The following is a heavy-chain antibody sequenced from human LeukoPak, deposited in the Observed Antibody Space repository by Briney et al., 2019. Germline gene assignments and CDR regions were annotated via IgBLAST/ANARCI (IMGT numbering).Heavy chain of an antibody. CDR2: INTSGGST. CDR1: GYTFTSYY. CDR3: AIDFPSSSWNSFDI. J-gene: IGHJ3*02. Sequence: GASVKVSCKASGYTFTSYYMHWVRQAPGQGLGWKGIINTSGGSTSYAQKFQGRVTMPSDPSTSTVYMELSSLRSEDTAVYYCAIDFPSSSWNSFDIWGQGTMFTVSS. V-gene: IGHV1-46*01. D-gene: IGHD6-13*01.